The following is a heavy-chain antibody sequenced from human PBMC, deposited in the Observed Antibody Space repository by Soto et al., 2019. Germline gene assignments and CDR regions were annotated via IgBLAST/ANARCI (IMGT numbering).Heavy chain of an antibody. CDR3: EVTTGY. D-gene: IGHD2-21*02. CDR1: GYTFTDYD. J-gene: IGHJ4*02. CDR2: MSPDSGNA. Sequence: QVQVVQSRTEVKKPGASVKGSCKTSGYTFTDYDINWVRQTTGQGLEWMGWMSPDSGNAGYAQQFQGRVTMTSNTSTSTAYMELRSLRSEDTAMYYCEVTTGYWGQGTMVTVSS. V-gene: IGHV1-8*01.